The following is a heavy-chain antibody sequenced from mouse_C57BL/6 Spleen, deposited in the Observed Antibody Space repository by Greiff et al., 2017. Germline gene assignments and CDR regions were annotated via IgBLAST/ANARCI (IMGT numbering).Heavy chain of an antibody. J-gene: IGHJ1*03. CDR3: ARRGTGWYFDV. CDR1: GYSITSGYY. Sequence: LQESGPGLVKPSQSLSLTCSVTGYSITSGYYWNWIRQFPGNKLEWMGYISYDGSNNYNPSLKNRISITRDTSKNQFFLKLNSVTTEDTATYYCARRGTGWYFDVWGTGTTVTVSS. V-gene: IGHV3-6*01. D-gene: IGHD3-3*01. CDR2: ISYDGSN.